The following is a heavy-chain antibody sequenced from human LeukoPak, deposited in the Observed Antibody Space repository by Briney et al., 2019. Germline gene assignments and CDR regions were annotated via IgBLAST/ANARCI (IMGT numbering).Heavy chain of an antibody. CDR3: ARGHSSGYYSY. J-gene: IGHJ4*02. D-gene: IGHD3-22*01. CDR2: IYHSGST. CDR1: GGSISSGGYS. Sequence: SETLSLTCAVSGGSISSGGYSWSWIRQPPGKGLEWIGYIYHSGSTYYNPSLKSRVTISVDRSKNQFSLKLSSVTAADTAVYYCARGHSSGYYSYWGQGTLVTVSS. V-gene: IGHV4-30-2*01.